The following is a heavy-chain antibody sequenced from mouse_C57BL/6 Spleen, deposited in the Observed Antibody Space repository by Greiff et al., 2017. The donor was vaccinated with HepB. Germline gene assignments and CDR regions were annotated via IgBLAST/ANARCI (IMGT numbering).Heavy chain of an antibody. CDR3: AGEGAGYGFAY. V-gene: IGHV1-54*01. Sequence: QVQLQQSGAELVRPGTSVKVSCKASGYAFTNYLIEWVKQRPGQGLEWIGVINPGSGGTNYNEKFKGKATLTADKSSSTAYMQLSSLTSEDSAVYFCAGEGAGYGFAYWGQGTLVTVSA. CDR1: GYAFTNYL. J-gene: IGHJ3*01. CDR2: INPGSGGT. D-gene: IGHD3-2*02.